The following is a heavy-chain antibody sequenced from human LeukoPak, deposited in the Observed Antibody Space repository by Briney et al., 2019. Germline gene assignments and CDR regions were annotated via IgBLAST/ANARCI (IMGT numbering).Heavy chain of an antibody. D-gene: IGHD3-10*01. CDR3: ALGSRGVMTDWFDP. J-gene: IGHJ5*02. V-gene: IGHV1-69*01. CDR2: IIPMFGTA. Sequence: SVKVSCKASGGTFNNYAISWVRQAPGQGVEWMGGIIPMFGTANYAQKYQGRVTITADESTRTAHIELSSLRSEDTAMYYCALGSRGVMTDWFDPWGQGTLVTVSS. CDR1: GGTFNNYA.